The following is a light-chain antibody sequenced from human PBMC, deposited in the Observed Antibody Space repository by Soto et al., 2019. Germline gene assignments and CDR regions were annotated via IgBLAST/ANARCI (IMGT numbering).Light chain of an antibody. Sequence: DIQMTQSPSSLSASVGDRVTITCRASQSISSYLNWYQQKLGKAPKLLIYAASSLQSGVPSRFSGSGSGTDFTLTISSLQPEDFATYHCQQSYRTPNTFGQGTKVDIK. V-gene: IGKV1-39*01. CDR2: AAS. CDR3: QQSYRTPNT. CDR1: QSISSY. J-gene: IGKJ1*01.